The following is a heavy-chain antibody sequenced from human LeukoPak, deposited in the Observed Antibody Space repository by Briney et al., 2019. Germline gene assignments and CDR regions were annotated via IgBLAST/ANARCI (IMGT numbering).Heavy chain of an antibody. D-gene: IGHD7-27*01. CDR3: ARVEGLTGAVFDY. J-gene: IGHJ4*02. V-gene: IGHV4-39*07. CDR1: GGSISSSPYY. CDR2: IYYTGST. Sequence: PSETLSLTCSVYGGSISSSPYYWGWIRQSPGKGLAWIGNIYYTGSTYYNPSLKSRVTISVDTSKNQFSLKLSSVTAADTAVYYCARVEGLTGAVFDYWGQGTLVTVFS.